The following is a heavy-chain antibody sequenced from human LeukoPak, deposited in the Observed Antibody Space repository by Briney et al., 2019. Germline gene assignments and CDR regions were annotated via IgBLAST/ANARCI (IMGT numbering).Heavy chain of an antibody. J-gene: IGHJ6*02. CDR3: TRDLMDYDVSPGLPHYYMDV. V-gene: IGHV3-48*01. D-gene: IGHD3-9*01. CDR1: GFTFSTYS. CDR2: ISSSRSTII. Sequence: GGSLRLSCAASGFTFSTYSMNWVRQAPGKGLEGGSYISSSRSTIIYYADSVKGRFTISRDNAKNTAYLQMNSLRTEAPAVYYCTRDLMDYDVSPGLPHYYMDVWGQGNTVTVSS.